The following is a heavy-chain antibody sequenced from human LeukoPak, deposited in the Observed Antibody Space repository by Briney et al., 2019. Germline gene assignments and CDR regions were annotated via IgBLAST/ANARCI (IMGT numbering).Heavy chain of an antibody. CDR1: GYTFTGYY. J-gene: IGHJ5*02. CDR3: ARGGGDIAAARTDP. Sequence: ASVKVSCKASGYTFTGYYMHWVRQAPGQGLEWMGWINPNSGGTNYARKFQGRVTMTRDTSISTAYMELSRLRSDDTAVYYCARGGGDIAAARTDPWGQGTLVTVSS. V-gene: IGHV1-2*02. D-gene: IGHD6-13*01. CDR2: INPNSGGT.